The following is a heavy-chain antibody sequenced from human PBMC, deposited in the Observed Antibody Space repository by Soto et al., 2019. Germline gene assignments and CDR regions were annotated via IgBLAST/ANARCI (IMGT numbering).Heavy chain of an antibody. CDR2: IWYDGSNK. CDR1: GFTFSSYG. V-gene: IGHV3-33*01. D-gene: IGHD3-22*01. J-gene: IGHJ4*02. CDR3: ARNYYDSSGHFYFDY. Sequence: QVQLVESGGGVVQPGRSLRLSCAASGFTFSSYGMHWVRQAPGKGLEWVAVIWYDGSNKYYADSVKGRFTISRDNSKNTLYLQMNSLRAEDTAVYYCARNYYDSSGHFYFDYWGQGTLVTVSS.